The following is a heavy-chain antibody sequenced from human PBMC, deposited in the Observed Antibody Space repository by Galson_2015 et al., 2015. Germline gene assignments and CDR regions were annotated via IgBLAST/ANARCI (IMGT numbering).Heavy chain of an antibody. V-gene: IGHV1-46*04. J-gene: IGHJ6*02. CDR1: GYTFTSYY. CDR2: INPSDGST. D-gene: IGHD6-19*01. Sequence: SLKVSCKASGYTFTSYYMHWVRQAPGQGLEWMGIINPSDGSTRYIQKLQGRVTMTRDTSTSTVYMELNSLRSEDTAVYYCARDLTESSGWYRVSVYYGMDVWGQGTTVTVSS. CDR3: ARDLTESSGWYRVSVYYGMDV.